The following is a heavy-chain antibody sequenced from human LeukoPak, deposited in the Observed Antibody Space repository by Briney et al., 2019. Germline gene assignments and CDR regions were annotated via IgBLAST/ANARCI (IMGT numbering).Heavy chain of an antibody. D-gene: IGHD6-13*01. CDR2: INHSGST. Sequence: SETLSLTCAVYGGSFSAYYWSWIRQPPGKGLEWIGEINHSGSTNYNPSLKSRVTISVDTSKNQFSLRPSSVTAADTAVYYCASITAGYSHYWGQGTLITVSS. CDR3: ASITAGYSHY. CDR1: GGSFSAYY. J-gene: IGHJ4*02. V-gene: IGHV4-34*01.